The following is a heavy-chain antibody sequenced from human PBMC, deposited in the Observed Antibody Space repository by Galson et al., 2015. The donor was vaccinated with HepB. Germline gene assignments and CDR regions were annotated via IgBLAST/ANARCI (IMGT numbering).Heavy chain of an antibody. CDR3: ARLGGNYRTTSHFDY. D-gene: IGHD1-26*01. J-gene: IGHJ4*02. CDR1: GFTFSTYW. Sequence: LRLSCAASGFTFSTYWMHWVRQAPGKGLVWFSRINSDGRSTSYADSVKGRFTISRDNAKNTLYLQMNGLRAEDTAVYYCARLGGNYRTTSHFDYWGQGTLVTVSS. V-gene: IGHV3-74*01. CDR2: INSDGRST.